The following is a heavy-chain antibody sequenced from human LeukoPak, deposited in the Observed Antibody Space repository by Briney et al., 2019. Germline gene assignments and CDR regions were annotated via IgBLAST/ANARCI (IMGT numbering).Heavy chain of an antibody. J-gene: IGHJ6*04. CDR3: ATRRCSIAACRASSYRCFDF. Sequence: PGGSLRLSCAASGFTVSSNYMSWVRQAPGKGLEWVANINEDGGGRYYVDSVKGRFTISRDNARNSVHLEVNNLRAEDTAVYYCATRRCSIAACRASSYRCFDFWGKGTTVIVSS. CDR2: INEDGGGR. D-gene: IGHD2-2*01. CDR1: GFTVSSNY. V-gene: IGHV3-7*01.